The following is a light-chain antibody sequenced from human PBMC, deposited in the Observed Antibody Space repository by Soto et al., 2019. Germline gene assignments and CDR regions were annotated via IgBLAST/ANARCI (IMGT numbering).Light chain of an antibody. CDR1: SSNVGSNT. CDR3: AAGDDSLNGQVV. V-gene: IGLV1-44*01. J-gene: IGLJ2*01. CDR2: SNN. Sequence: QSVLTQPPSASGTPGQRVTISCSGSSSNVGSNTVTWYQQLPGTAPKLLIYSNNQRPSGVPDRFSGSKSGTSASLAISGLQSEDEADYYCAAGDDSLNGQVVFGGGTKLTVL.